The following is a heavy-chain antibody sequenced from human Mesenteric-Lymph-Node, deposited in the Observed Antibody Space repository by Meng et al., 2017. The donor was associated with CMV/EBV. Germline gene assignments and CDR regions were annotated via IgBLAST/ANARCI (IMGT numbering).Heavy chain of an antibody. D-gene: IGHD1-26*01. Sequence: SVKVSCKSSGDTFSTHSISWVRQAPGQGLEWMGGIIPIFGTPNYAQRFQARVTITADESASTAYMELSSLRSEDTAVYYCAREWSGESMDVWGQGTTVTVSS. CDR3: AREWSGESMDV. V-gene: IGHV1-69*13. CDR2: IIPIFGTP. J-gene: IGHJ6*02. CDR1: GDTFSTHS.